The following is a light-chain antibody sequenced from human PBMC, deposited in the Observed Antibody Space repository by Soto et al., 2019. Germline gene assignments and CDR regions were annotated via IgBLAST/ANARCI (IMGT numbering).Light chain of an antibody. V-gene: IGLV2-14*01. CDR1: SSDIGAYNY. CDR3: SSYTTTGTRV. Sequence: QSALTQPASVSGSPGQSITISCTGTSSDIGAYNYVSWYQHHPGEAPKLMIHEVTYRPSGVSDRFSGSKSANTASLTISGLQAEDEADYYCSSYTTTGTRVFGTGTKVTV. J-gene: IGLJ1*01. CDR2: EVT.